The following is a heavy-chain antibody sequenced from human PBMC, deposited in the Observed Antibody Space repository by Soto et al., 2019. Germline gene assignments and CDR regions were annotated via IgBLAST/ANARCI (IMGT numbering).Heavy chain of an antibody. Sequence: QVQLQESGPGLVNPSGTLSLTCAVSGGSISSNNWWSWVRQPPGKGLEWIGETHHSGRTNNNPSLKSRVTISVDKSKNQLSLILTSVTAADTAVYFCARHNFYSMDVWGQGTTVTVSS. J-gene: IGHJ6*02. CDR3: ARHNFYSMDV. CDR1: GGSISSNNW. CDR2: THHSGRT. V-gene: IGHV4-4*02. D-gene: IGHD1-1*01.